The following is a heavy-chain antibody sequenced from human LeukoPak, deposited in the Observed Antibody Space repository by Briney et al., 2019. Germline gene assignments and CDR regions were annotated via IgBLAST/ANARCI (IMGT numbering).Heavy chain of an antibody. Sequence: SETLSLTCTVSGGSISSSSYYWGWIRQPPGKGLEWIGSIYYSGSTYYNPSLKSRVTISVDTSKNQFSLKLSSVTAADTAVYYCAREDGGLSLTMIDYMDVWGKGTTVTVSS. CDR2: IYYSGST. J-gene: IGHJ6*03. CDR3: AREDGGLSLTMIDYMDV. D-gene: IGHD3-22*01. CDR1: GGSISSSSYY. V-gene: IGHV4-39*07.